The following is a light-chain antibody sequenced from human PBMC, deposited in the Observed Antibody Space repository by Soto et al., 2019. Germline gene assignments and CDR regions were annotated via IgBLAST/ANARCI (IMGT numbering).Light chain of an antibody. Sequence: EIVWTQSPATLSLSPGERATLSCGASQSVSSSYLAWYQQKPGLAPRLLIYATSSRATGIPDRFSGGGSGTDFTLTISRLEPEDFAVYYCQQYGTSPRSITFGQGTRLEIK. V-gene: IGKV3D-20*01. CDR2: ATS. CDR3: QQYGTSPRSIT. J-gene: IGKJ5*01. CDR1: QSVSSSY.